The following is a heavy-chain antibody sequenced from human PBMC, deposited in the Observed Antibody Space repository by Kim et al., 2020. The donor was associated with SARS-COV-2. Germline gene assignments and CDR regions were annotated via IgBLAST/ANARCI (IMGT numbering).Heavy chain of an antibody. V-gene: IGHV1-2*06. Sequence: ASVKVSCKASGYTFTGYYMHWVRQAPGQGLEWMGRINPNSGGTNYAQKFQGRVTMTRDTSISTAYMELSRLRSDDTAVYYCARGGAARWGPLDYWGQGTLVTVSS. CDR2: INPNSGGT. D-gene: IGHD6-6*01. CDR3: ARGGAARWGPLDY. J-gene: IGHJ4*02. CDR1: GYTFTGYY.